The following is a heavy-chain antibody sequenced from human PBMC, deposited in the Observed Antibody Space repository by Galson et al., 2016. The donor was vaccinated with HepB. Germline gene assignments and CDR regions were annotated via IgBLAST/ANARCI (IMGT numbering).Heavy chain of an antibody. J-gene: IGHJ4*02. CDR3: AHRVVGSSNNWNAGYFDS. CDR2: IYWDDDK. V-gene: IGHV2-5*02. CDR1: GFSLTTSGVG. D-gene: IGHD1-1*01. Sequence: PALVKPTQTLTLTCTFSGFSLTTSGVGVGWIRQPPGKALEWLALIYWDDDKRYSPSLKNRLTVTKDTSKNQVVLTMTNMDPVDTGTYYCAHRVVGSSNNWNAGYFDSWGQGSLVSVSS.